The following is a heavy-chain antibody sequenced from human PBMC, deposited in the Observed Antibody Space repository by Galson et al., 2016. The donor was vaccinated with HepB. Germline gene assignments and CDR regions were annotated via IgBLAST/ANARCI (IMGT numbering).Heavy chain of an antibody. CDR2: ISSSSSYI. V-gene: IGHV3-21*01. D-gene: IGHD7-27*01. Sequence: SLRLSCAASGFTFSSYSMNWVRQAPGKGLEWVSSISSSSSYIYYADSVKGRFTISRDNAKNSLYLQMNSLRAEDTAVYYCARGRVNWDNWFDPWGQGALVTVSS. CDR3: ARGRVNWDNWFDP. CDR1: GFTFSSYS. J-gene: IGHJ5*02.